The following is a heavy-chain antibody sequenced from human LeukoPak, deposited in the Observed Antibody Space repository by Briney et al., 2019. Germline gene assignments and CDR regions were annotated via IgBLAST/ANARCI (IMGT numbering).Heavy chain of an antibody. J-gene: IGHJ4*02. CDR2: ISSSGSTI. Sequence: GGSLRFSCAASGFTFSDYYMSWLRQAPGKGLEWGSYISSSGSTIYYADSVKGRFTISRDNAKSSLYLQMNSLRAADTAVYYCARDPTKNYDILTGTGDYWGQGTLVTVSS. D-gene: IGHD3-9*01. CDR3: ARDPTKNYDILTGTGDY. CDR1: GFTFSDYY. V-gene: IGHV3-11*01.